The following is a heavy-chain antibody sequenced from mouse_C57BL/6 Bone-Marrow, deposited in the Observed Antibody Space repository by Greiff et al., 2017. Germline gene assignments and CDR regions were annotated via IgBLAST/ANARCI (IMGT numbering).Heavy chain of an antibody. CDR1: GYSFTDYN. CDR3: VSIYYYGSSYFDD. J-gene: IGHJ2*01. V-gene: IGHV1-39*01. D-gene: IGHD1-1*01. CDR2: INPNYGTT. Sequence: VQLQQSGPELVKPGASVKISCKASGYSFTDYNMNWVKQSNGKSLEWIGVINPNYGTTSYNQKFKGKATLTVDQSSSTAYMQLNSLTSEDSAVYYCVSIYYYGSSYFDDWGQGTTLTVSS.